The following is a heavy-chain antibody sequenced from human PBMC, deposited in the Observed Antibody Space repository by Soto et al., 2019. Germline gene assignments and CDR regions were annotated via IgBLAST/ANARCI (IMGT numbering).Heavy chain of an antibody. CDR3: SRDTVPVVVDDTPYYYGMAV. J-gene: IGHJ6*02. CDR1: GYTFTSYG. Sequence: QVQLVQSGAEVKKPGASVKVSCKASGYTFTSYGISWVRQAPGQGLEWMGWISAYNGNTNYAQKHQGRVTMTTDTSTSTAHMELRSVSSADRAVYYCSRDTVPVVVDDTPYYYGMAVWGQGTTVTVSS. CDR2: ISAYNGNT. D-gene: IGHD2-15*01. V-gene: IGHV1-18*01.